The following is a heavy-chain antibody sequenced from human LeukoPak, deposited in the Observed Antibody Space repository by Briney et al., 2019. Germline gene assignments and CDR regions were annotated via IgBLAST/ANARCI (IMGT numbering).Heavy chain of an antibody. CDR3: AKDIRYQLLYYFDY. V-gene: IGHV3-30*18. J-gene: IGHJ4*02. CDR1: GFTFSSYG. D-gene: IGHD2-2*02. CDR2: ISYDGSNK. Sequence: GGSLRLSCAASGFTFSSYGMHWVRQAPGKGLVWVAVISYDGSNKYYADSVKGRFTISRDNSKNTLYLQMNSLRAEDTAVYYCAKDIRYQLLYYFDYWGQGTLVTVSS.